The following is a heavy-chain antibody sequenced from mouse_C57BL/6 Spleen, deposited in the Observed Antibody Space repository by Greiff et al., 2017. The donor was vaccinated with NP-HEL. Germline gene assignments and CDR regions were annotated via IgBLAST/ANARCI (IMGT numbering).Heavy chain of an antibody. CDR2: IYPGDGDT. CDR3: ATTVVARGAWFAY. J-gene: IGHJ3*01. D-gene: IGHD1-1*01. CDR1: GYAFSSSW. Sequence: VKLMESGPELVKPGASVKISCKASGYAFSSSWMNWVKQRPGKGLEWIGRIYPGDGDTNYNGKFKGKATLTADKSSSTAYMQLSSLTSEDSAVYFCATTVVARGAWFAYWGQGTLVTVSA. V-gene: IGHV1-82*01.